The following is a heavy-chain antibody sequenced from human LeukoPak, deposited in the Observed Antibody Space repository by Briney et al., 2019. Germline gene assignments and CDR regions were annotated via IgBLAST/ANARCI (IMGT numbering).Heavy chain of an antibody. CDR2: INSDGSST. D-gene: IGHD2/OR15-2a*01. J-gene: IGHJ4*02. V-gene: IGHV3-74*01. CDR3: ARGVLQDY. Sequence: GGPLRLFCAASGFPFSSYWMHWVRQAPGKALVWVSHINSDGSSTSYTDSVKGRFTISRDNVKNTLYLQMNSLRAEDTAVYYCARGVLQDYWGQGTLVTVSS. CDR1: GFPFSSYW.